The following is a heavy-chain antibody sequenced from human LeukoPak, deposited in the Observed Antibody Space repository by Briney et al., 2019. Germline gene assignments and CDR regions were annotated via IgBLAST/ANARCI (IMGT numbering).Heavy chain of an antibody. V-gene: IGHV1-18*01. Sequence: ASVKVSCKASGYTFTSYGISWVRQAPGQGLEWMGWISAYNGNTNYAQKLQGRVTMTTDTSTSTAYMELRSLRSDDTAVYYCARPRLHCSGGSCYSDDAFDIWGQGTMVTVSS. CDR3: ARPRLHCSGGSCYSDDAFDI. J-gene: IGHJ3*02. CDR1: GYTFTSYG. CDR2: ISAYNGNT. D-gene: IGHD2-15*01.